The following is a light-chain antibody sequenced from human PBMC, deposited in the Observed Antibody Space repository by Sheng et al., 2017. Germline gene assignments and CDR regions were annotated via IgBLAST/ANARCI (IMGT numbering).Light chain of an antibody. V-gene: IGKV1-5*03. CDR2: KAS. Sequence: DIQMTQSPSTLSASVGDRVTITCRASQSISNWLAWYQQKPGKAPKLLIYKASTLESGVPSRFSGSGSGTEFTLTISSLQPEDFATYYCQQTFSTPYTFGPGTKLEIK. CDR1: QSISNW. CDR3: QQTFSTPYT. J-gene: IGKJ2*01.